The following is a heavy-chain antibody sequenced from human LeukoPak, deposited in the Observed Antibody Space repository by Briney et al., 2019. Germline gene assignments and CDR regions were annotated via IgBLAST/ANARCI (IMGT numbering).Heavy chain of an antibody. CDR2: INGSGGST. V-gene: IGHV3-23*01. J-gene: IGHJ4*02. Sequence: GGSLRLSCAASGFTFSSYAMSWVRQAPGKGLEWVSDINGSGGSTYYADSVKGRFTISRDNSKNTLYLQMNTLRAEDTALYYCSRDSARRDGYNFDYWGQGTLVTVSS. CDR3: SRDSARRDGYNFDY. D-gene: IGHD5-24*01. CDR1: GFTFSSYA.